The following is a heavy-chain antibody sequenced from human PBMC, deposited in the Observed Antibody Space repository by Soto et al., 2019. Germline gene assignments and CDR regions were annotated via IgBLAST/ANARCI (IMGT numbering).Heavy chain of an antibody. CDR1: GNTFTSYA. D-gene: IGHD5-12*01. J-gene: IGHJ6*02. CDR3: ARDKNRLQLGGNYYYIMDV. V-gene: IGHV1-3*01. Sequence: QVQLVQSGAEVKKPGASVKVSCKASGNTFTSYAMHWVRQAPGQRLEWMGWINAGTGNGNTKYSQKFQGRVTITRDTSASTAYMELSSLRSEDTAVYYCARDKNRLQLGGNYYYIMDVWGQGTTVTVSS. CDR2: INAGTGNGNT.